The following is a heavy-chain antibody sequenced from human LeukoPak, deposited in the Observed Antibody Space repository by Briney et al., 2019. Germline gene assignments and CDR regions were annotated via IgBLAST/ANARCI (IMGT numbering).Heavy chain of an antibody. CDR1: GFTFSSFG. J-gene: IGHJ4*02. CDR2: ISYDGSNK. CDR3: AKDERWIQPGYYFDY. D-gene: IGHD5-18*01. V-gene: IGHV3-30*18. Sequence: GGSLRPSCAASGFTFSSFGMHWVRQAPGKGLEWVAIISYDGSNKYYADSVKGRFTISRDNSKNTLYLQMNSLRAEDTAVYYCAKDERWIQPGYYFDYWGQGTLVTVSS.